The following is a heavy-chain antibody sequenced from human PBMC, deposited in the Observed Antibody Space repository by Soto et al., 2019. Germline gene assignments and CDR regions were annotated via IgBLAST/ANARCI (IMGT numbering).Heavy chain of an antibody. D-gene: IGHD6-19*01. Sequence: QVQLMQSGAEVKKPGSSVKVSCKASGGNFSSHGISWVRQAPGQGLEFMGGIMPIFGTTNYAQKFRGRVTITADEPTSTVYMELRSLRSEDTAVYYCARVSGRGWYNWFDPWGQGTPVTVFS. CDR3: ARVSGRGWYNWFDP. V-gene: IGHV1-69*01. CDR1: GGNFSSHG. J-gene: IGHJ5*02. CDR2: IMPIFGTT.